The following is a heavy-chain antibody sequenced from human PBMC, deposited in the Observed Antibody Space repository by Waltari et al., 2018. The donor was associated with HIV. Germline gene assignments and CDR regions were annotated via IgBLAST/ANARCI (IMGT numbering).Heavy chain of an antibody. CDR1: GFRFSIYA. D-gene: IGHD2-21*02. CDR2: ISDGGDKT. V-gene: IGHV3-23*01. J-gene: IGHJ4*02. CDR3: VRDAGDFARPFDY. Sequence: EDQLLESGGGLVQPGGSLRLSCAASGFRFSIYAMSWVRQAPGKGLEWVSGISDGGDKTDYVDSVKGRFTISRDNSKNTVYLQMNGLRAEDTALYYCVRDAGDFARPFDYWGQGTLVTVSS.